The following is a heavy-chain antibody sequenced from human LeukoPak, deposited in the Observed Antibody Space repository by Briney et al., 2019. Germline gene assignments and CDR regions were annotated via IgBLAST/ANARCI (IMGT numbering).Heavy chain of an antibody. D-gene: IGHD3-22*01. CDR2: IYYSGST. Sequence: PSETLSLTCTVSGGSISSYYWSWIRQPPGKGLEWIGHIYYSGSTKYNPSLKSRVTISVDTSKNQFSLKLSSVTAADTAVYYCARSYDSSGYYYYAFDIWGQGTMVTVPS. CDR3: ARSYDSSGYYYYAFDI. J-gene: IGHJ3*02. CDR1: GGSISSYY. V-gene: IGHV4-59*01.